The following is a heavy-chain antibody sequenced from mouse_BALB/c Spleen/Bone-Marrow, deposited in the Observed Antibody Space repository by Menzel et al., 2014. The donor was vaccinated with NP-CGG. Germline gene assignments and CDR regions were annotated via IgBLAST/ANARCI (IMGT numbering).Heavy chain of an antibody. V-gene: IGHV1-9*01. CDR2: ILPGSGST. J-gene: IGHJ2*01. CDR1: GYTFSNYW. CDR3: ASGDYFDY. Sequence: VQGVESGAELMKPGASVKMSCKATGYTFSNYWMEWVKQRPGHGLEWIGEILPGSGSTNYNEKFTGKATFTADTSSNTAYLQLSSLTSADSAVYYCASGDYFDYWGQGTTLTVSS.